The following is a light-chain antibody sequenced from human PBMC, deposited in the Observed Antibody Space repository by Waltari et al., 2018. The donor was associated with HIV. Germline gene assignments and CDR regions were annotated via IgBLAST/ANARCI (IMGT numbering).Light chain of an antibody. V-gene: IGKV1-27*01. CDR2: AAS. J-gene: IGKJ1*01. CDR3: QKYDSAPWA. Sequence: DIQMTQSPSSLSASIGAGVTITCRASQDVSNSLAWYQQRPGKVPKLLIHAASTLKSGVPSRFSGSGTGTDFTLTINSLQPEDVATYYCQKYDSAPWAFGQGTKVEIK. CDR1: QDVSNS.